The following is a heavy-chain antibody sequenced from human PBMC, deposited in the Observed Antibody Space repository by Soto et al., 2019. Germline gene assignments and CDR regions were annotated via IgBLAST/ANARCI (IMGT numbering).Heavy chain of an antibody. J-gene: IGHJ5*02. Sequence: GGSLRLSCAASGFTFSDYYMSWIRQAPGKGLEWVSYISSSGSTIYYADSVKGRFTISRDNAKNSQYLQMNSLRAEDTAVYYCAREGLLLPAGTRLDWFDPWGQGTLVTVSS. CDR2: ISSSGSTI. CDR1: GFTFSDYY. D-gene: IGHD6-13*01. CDR3: AREGLLLPAGTRLDWFDP. V-gene: IGHV3-11*01.